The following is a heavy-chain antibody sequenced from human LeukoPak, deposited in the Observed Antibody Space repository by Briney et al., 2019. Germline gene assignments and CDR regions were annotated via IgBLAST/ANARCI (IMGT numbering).Heavy chain of an antibody. CDR2: VYNSGST. V-gene: IGHV4-59*01. J-gene: IGHJ4*02. CDR1: GGSISSYY. D-gene: IGHD3-3*01. CDR3: ARVVSGVCFDY. Sequence: SETLSLTCTVSGGSISSYYWSWIRQPPGKGLEWIGYVYNSGSTNYNPSLKSRVTISVDMSKNQFSLKLSSVTAADTAVYYCARVVSGVCFDYWGQGTLVTVSS.